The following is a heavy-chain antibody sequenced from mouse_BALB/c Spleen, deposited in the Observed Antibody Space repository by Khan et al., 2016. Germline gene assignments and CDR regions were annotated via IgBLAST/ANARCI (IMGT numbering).Heavy chain of an antibody. V-gene: IGHV4-1*02. CDR1: GFDFSRYW. J-gene: IGHJ3*01. Sequence: EVKLLESGGGLVHPGGSLKLSCAASGFDFSRYWMSWVRQAPGKGLEWIGEINPDSYTINYTPSLKDKFIISRDNAKTTLYLQMSKVRSEDTALYYCARARYYGYLAYWGQGTLVTVSA. CDR2: INPDSYTI. D-gene: IGHD1-1*01. CDR3: ARARYYGYLAY.